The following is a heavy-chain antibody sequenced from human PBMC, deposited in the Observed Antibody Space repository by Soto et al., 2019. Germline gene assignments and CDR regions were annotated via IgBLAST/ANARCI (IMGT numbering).Heavy chain of an antibody. CDR2: ITGSGGST. Sequence: GGSLRLSCAASGFTFSSYAMNWVHQAPGKGLEWVSAITGSGGSTYYADSMKGRFTISRDNSKNTLYLQMNSLRAEDTAVYYCAKDRMFTRDFDYWGQGTMVTVYS. J-gene: IGHJ4*02. CDR1: GFTFSSYA. V-gene: IGHV3-23*01. CDR3: AKDRMFTRDFDY. D-gene: IGHD3-10*02.